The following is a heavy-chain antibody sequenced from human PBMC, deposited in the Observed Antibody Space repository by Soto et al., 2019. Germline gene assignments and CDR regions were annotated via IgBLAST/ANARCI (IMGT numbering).Heavy chain of an antibody. J-gene: IGHJ1*01. CDR1: GYTLNELS. CDR2: FDPEDGET. V-gene: IGHV1-24*01. D-gene: IGHD3-9*01. Sequence: ASVKVCCKVSGYTLNELSMHWVRQAQGKGLEWMGGFDPEDGETIYAQKFQGRVTMTEDTSTDTAYMELSSLRSEDTAVYYCATSDPIRYFDWRAFWGQGTQVTVSS. CDR3: ATSDPIRYFDWRAF.